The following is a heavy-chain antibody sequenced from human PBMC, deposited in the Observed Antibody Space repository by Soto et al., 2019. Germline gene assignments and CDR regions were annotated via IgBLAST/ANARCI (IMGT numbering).Heavy chain of an antibody. CDR3: ASTVREGPLAGKYYFDY. V-gene: IGHV5-51*01. CDR1: GYSFTSYW. J-gene: IGHJ4*02. CDR2: IYPGDSDT. Sequence: GESLKISCKGSGYSFTSYWIGWVRQMPGKGLEWMGIIYPGDSDTRYSPYFKGQVTNSADKSISTAYLKWSSQKASDTAMYYCASTVREGPLAGKYYFDYWGQGTLVTVSS. D-gene: IGHD4-17*01.